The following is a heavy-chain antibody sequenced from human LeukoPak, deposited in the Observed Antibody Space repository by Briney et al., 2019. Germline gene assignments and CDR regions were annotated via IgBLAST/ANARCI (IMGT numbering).Heavy chain of an antibody. V-gene: IGHV1-69*05. Sequence: GASVKVSCKASGGTFSSYAISWVRQAPGQGLEWMGGIIPIFGTANYAQKFQGRVTMTTDTSTSTAYMELRSLRSDDTAVYYCASVVTYYYDSSGYPRYNWFDPWGQGTLVTVSS. CDR2: IIPIFGTA. CDR1: GGTFSSYA. J-gene: IGHJ5*02. CDR3: ASVVTYYYDSSGYPRYNWFDP. D-gene: IGHD3-22*01.